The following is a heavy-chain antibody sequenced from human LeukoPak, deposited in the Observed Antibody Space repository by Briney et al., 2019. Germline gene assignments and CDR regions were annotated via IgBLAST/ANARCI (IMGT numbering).Heavy chain of an antibody. CDR2: IIPIFGTA. J-gene: IGHJ1*01. V-gene: IGHV1-69*13. CDR1: GGTFSSYA. CDR3: AGSTVIRLAEYFQH. D-gene: IGHD4-17*01. Sequence: SVKVSCKASGGTFSSYAISWVRQARGQGLEWMGGIIPIFGTANYAQKFQGRVTITADESTSTAYMELSSLRSEDTAVYYCAGSTVIRLAEYFQHWGQGTLVTVSS.